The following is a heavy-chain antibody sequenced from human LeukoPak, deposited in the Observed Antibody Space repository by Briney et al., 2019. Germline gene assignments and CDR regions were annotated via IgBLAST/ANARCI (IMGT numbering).Heavy chain of an antibody. CDR3: ASSSPVSWGNLHAKGIVVVPAAIPYSYFDY. Sequence: SETLSLTCTVSRGSISTYYWTWIRQPPGKGLEWIGYIHYSGSSNYNPSLKSRVSMSVDTSKSQFSLKLSSVTAADTAVYYCASSSPVSWGNLHAKGIVVVPAAIPYSYFDYWGQGTLVTVSS. D-gene: IGHD2-2*02. CDR1: RGSISTYY. CDR2: IHYSGSS. J-gene: IGHJ4*02. V-gene: IGHV4-59*08.